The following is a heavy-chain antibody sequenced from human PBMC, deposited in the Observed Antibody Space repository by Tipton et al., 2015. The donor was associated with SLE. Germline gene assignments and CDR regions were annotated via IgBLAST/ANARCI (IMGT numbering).Heavy chain of an antibody. D-gene: IGHD5-18*01. V-gene: IGHV4-34*01. CDR1: GGSFSGYY. CDR3: ARLSDSYGFFFDY. Sequence: TLSLTCAVYGGSFSGYYWSWIRQPPGKGLEWIGEINHGGSTNYNPSLESRLTISVDTSKKQFSLRLRSVTAADTAVYYCARLSDSYGFFFDYWGRGTLVTVSS. J-gene: IGHJ4*02. CDR2: INHGGST.